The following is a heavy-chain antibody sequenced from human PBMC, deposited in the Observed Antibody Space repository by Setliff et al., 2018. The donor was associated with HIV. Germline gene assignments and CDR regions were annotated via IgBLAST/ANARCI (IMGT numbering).Heavy chain of an antibody. Sequence: ASVKVSCKASGYTFTSYAMHWVRQAPGQRFEWMGWINVGNGKIRYSQKFQGRVAITRDTSASTAYMELSSLGSEDTAVYYCARGYYNSGNYFEYWGQGTLVTVSS. V-gene: IGHV1-3*01. D-gene: IGHD1-20*01. J-gene: IGHJ4*02. CDR2: INVGNGKI. CDR1: GYTFTSYA. CDR3: ARGYYNSGNYFEY.